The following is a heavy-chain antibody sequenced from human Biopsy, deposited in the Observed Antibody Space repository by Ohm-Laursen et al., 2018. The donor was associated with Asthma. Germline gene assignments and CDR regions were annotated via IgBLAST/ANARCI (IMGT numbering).Heavy chain of an antibody. D-gene: IGHD1-26*01. J-gene: IGHJ6*02. Sequence: SLRLSCAAPEFSVSSSYMSWVRQAPGKGLEWVSVIYNDGRAYYADSVKGRFTVSRDNSKNTLYLQMNSLRVEDTAIYFCAKDKVRAANYYQYGMDVWGQGTTVAVS. CDR2: IYNDGRA. CDR3: AKDKVRAANYYQYGMDV. V-gene: IGHV3-53*01. CDR1: EFSVSSSY.